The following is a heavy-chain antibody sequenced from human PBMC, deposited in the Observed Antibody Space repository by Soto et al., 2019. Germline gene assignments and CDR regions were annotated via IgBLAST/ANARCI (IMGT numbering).Heavy chain of an antibody. J-gene: IGHJ4*02. Sequence: PSGTRSLTCTVCGACISRSSTCGWIRQPPGKGLEWIGDSNHSGSTNYNPSLKSGVTISADTSKNQFSLKLTSVTAADTAVYYCARDKITGLFDYWGQGTLVTVSS. CDR3: ARDKITGLFDY. D-gene: IGHD2-8*02. CDR2: SNHSGST. CDR1: GACISRSST. V-gene: IGHV4-4*02.